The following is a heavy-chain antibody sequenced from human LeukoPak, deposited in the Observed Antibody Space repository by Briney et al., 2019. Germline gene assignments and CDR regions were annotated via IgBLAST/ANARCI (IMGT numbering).Heavy chain of an antibody. CDR2: ISSSSSTI. V-gene: IGHV3-48*04. D-gene: IGHD3-10*01. Sequence: GGSLRLSCAASGFTFSSYTVNWIRQAPGKGLEWVSYISSSSSTIYYADSVKGRFTISRDNAKNSLYLQMNSLRAEDTAVYYCARDLLNYYGSGSRDYWGQGTLVTVSS. CDR3: ARDLLNYYGSGSRDY. CDR1: GFTFSSYT. J-gene: IGHJ4*02.